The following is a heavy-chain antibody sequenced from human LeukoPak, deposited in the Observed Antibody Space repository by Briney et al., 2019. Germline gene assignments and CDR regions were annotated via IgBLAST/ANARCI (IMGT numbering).Heavy chain of an antibody. D-gene: IGHD2/OR15-2a*01. CDR2: ISSSSSYI. CDR3: ARVISEDYYGMDV. CDR1: EFTFSSYS. V-gene: IGHV3-21*01. J-gene: IGHJ6*02. Sequence: GGSLRLSCAASEFTFSSYSMNWVRQAPGKGLEWVSSISSSSSYIYYADSMKGRFTISRDNAKNSLYLQMNSLRAEDTAVYYCARVISEDYYGMDVWGQGTTVTVS.